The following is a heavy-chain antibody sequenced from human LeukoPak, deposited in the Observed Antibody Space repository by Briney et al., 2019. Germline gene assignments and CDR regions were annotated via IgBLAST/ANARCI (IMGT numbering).Heavy chain of an antibody. J-gene: IGHJ3*02. CDR1: GYSFTSYW. D-gene: IGHD1-26*01. Sequence: PGESLKISCKGSGYSFTSYWIGWVRQMPGKGLEWMAIIYPGDSDTRYSPSFQGQVTISADKSISTAYLQWSSLKASDTAMYYCARRYSGSYFAFDIWGQGTMVTVSS. CDR3: ARRYSGSYFAFDI. CDR2: IYPGDSDT. V-gene: IGHV5-51*01.